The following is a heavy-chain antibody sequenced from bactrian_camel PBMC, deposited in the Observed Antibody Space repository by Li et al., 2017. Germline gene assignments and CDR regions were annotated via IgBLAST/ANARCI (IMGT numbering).Heavy chain of an antibody. V-gene: IGHV3-2*01. J-gene: IGHJ4*01. Sequence: HVQLVESGGDLVQPGGSLRLSCAASGFTFSSYSMSWVRQAPGKGLEWVSSINSGSSTTGYVDSVNGRFTISRDNAKNTVYLQMNSLKSEDTALYYCAAGWAQYTYWGQGTQVTVS. CDR3: AAGWAQYTY. CDR2: INSGSSTT. CDR1: GFTFSSYS.